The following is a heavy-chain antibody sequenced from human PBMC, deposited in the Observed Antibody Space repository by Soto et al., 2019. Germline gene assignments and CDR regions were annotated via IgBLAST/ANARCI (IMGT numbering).Heavy chain of an antibody. D-gene: IGHD3-3*01. J-gene: IGHJ6*02. CDR3: AKDLRFLVEGYYYYGMDV. Sequence: GGSLRLSCAASGFTFSSYAMSWVRQAPGKGLEWVSAISGSGGSTYYVDSVKGRFTISRDNSKNTLYLQMNSLRAEDTAVYYCAKDLRFLVEGYYYYGMDVWGQGTTVTVSS. CDR2: ISGSGGST. V-gene: IGHV3-23*01. CDR1: GFTFSSYA.